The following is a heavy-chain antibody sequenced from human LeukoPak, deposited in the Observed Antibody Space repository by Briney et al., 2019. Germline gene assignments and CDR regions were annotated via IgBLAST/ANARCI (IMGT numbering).Heavy chain of an antibody. V-gene: IGHV1-3*01. D-gene: IGHD2-2*01. J-gene: IGHJ1*01. CDR1: GYTFSTYA. Sequence: ASVKVSCKASGYTFSTYAMHWVRQAPGQRLEWMGWINAGNDNSKYSPKFRGRVTITRDTSASTVYMELSSLTSEDTAVYYCARDGEHSSSGNSVVEYFHHWGQGTLVTVSS. CDR2: INAGNDNS. CDR3: ARDGEHSSSGNSVVEYFHH.